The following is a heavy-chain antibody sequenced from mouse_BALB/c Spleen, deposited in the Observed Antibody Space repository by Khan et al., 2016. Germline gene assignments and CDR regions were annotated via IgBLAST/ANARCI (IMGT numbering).Heavy chain of an antibody. CDR2: IRSKSNNYAP. V-gene: IGHV10-1*02. J-gene: IGHJ4*01. Sequence: EVQLVESGGGLVQPKGSLKLSCAASGFTFNTYDMNWVRQAPGKGLDWVARIRSKSNNYAPYYAASVKDRFTISRDDSQTMVYLQMNHLTTEDTAVYYCVREDYGNPYYAMDYWGQGTSVTVSS. CDR1: GFTFNTYD. D-gene: IGHD2-1*01. CDR3: VREDYGNPYYAMDY.